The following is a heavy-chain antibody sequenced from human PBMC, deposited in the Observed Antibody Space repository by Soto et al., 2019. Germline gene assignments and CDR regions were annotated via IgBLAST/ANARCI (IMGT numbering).Heavy chain of an antibody. CDR3: ARTKYSYDSTAYIFDH. CDR1: GGSISSGDY. V-gene: IGHV4-30-4*01. D-gene: IGHD3-22*01. J-gene: IGHJ4*02. Sequence: ASETLSLTCTISGGSISSGDYWSWIRQPPGKGLECIGYIYHSGGTYYNPSLKSRVTMSVDTSQNQFSLKLSSVSAADTAVYYCARTKYSYDSTAYIFDHWGQGALVTVSS. CDR2: IYHSGGT.